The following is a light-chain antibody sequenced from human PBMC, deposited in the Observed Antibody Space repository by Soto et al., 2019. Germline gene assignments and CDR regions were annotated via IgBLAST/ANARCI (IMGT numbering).Light chain of an antibody. CDR1: QAVNTS. CDR2: LAS. J-gene: IGKJ1*01. Sequence: EIVLTQSPATLSSFPGDRVTLSCRASQAVNTSLTWYKHKPGQAPRLLTYLASNRAAGVPARFSGSGSGTDFTLTISNVEPEDFAVYYCHQRQSWPRTFGQGTTVDIK. V-gene: IGKV3-11*01. CDR3: HQRQSWPRT.